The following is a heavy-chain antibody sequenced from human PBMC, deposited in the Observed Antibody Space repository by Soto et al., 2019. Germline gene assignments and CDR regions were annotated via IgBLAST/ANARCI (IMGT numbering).Heavy chain of an antibody. J-gene: IGHJ3*02. CDR1: GFTFSNYA. V-gene: IGHV3-23*01. CDR3: AKAGGEKWIRLAFDI. D-gene: IGHD5-12*01. Sequence: EVQLLESGGGLVQPGGSLRLSCAASGFTFSNYAMSWVRQAPGKGLEWVSTISGNGDNTYYVDSVKGWFTISRDNSKNTLYLQINSLKVEDTAVFYCAKAGGEKWIRLAFDIWGQGTVVTVSS. CDR2: ISGNGDNT.